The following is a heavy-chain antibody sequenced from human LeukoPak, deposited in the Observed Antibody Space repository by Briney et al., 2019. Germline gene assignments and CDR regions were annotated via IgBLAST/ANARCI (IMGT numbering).Heavy chain of an antibody. Sequence: PSETLSLTCTVSGGSISSYYWSWIRQPPGKGLEWIGYIYYSGSTNYNPSLKSRVTISVDTSKNQFSLKLSSVTAADTAVYYCARGGYYDFWSGYWTFDYWGQGTLVTVSS. V-gene: IGHV4-59*01. D-gene: IGHD3-3*01. CDR2: IYYSGST. CDR3: ARGGYYDFWSGYWTFDY. J-gene: IGHJ4*02. CDR1: GGSISSYY.